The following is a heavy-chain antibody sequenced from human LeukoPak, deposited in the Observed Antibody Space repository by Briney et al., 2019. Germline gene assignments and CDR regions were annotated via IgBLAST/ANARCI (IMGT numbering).Heavy chain of an antibody. CDR3: ASGSIAVAGPGYYYYYYMDV. J-gene: IGHJ6*03. V-gene: IGHV4-61*02. Sequence: SETLSLTCTVSGGSISSGSYYWSWIRQPAGTGLEWIGRIYTSGSTNYNPSLKSRVTISVDTSKDQFSLKLSSVTAADTAVYYCASGSIAVAGPGYYYYYYMDVWGKGTTVTISS. D-gene: IGHD6-19*01. CDR2: IYTSGST. CDR1: GGSISSGSYY.